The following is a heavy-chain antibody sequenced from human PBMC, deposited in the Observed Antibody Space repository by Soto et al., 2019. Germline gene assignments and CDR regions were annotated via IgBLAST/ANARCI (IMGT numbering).Heavy chain of an antibody. J-gene: IGHJ4*02. V-gene: IGHV1-46*01. CDR1: GNTFSSYY. Sequence: QVQLVQSGAEVKKPGASVKVSCKASGNTFSSYYMHWVRQAPGQGLEWMGIINPSGGSTTYAQKFQGRVTMTRDTSTSTLDMELSSLISEDTAVYYCARDGGYCSGGGCYPLDYWGQGTLVTVSS. D-gene: IGHD2-15*01. CDR3: ARDGGYCSGGGCYPLDY. CDR2: INPSGGST.